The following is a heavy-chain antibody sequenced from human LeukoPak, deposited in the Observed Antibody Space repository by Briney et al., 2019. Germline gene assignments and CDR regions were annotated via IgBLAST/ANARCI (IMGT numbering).Heavy chain of an antibody. Sequence: SETLSLTCTVSGGSISSYNFYWAWVRQSPGKGMEWIGSINYSGNTYFNPSLKSRLTISLDTSKNQFSLRLNSMIAADTAIYFCTIPPPRRSSGWYPFDSWGQGILVTVSS. V-gene: IGHV4-39*01. CDR2: INYSGNT. CDR3: TIPPPRRSSGWYPFDS. J-gene: IGHJ4*02. D-gene: IGHD6-19*01. CDR1: GGSISSYNFY.